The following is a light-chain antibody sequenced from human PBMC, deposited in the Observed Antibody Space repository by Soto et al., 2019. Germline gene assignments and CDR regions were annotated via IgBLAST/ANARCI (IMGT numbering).Light chain of an antibody. CDR3: QKRHNWPIT. Sequence: EIVLTQSPATLSLSPGERATLSCRASETIRGLLAWYQQRPGQPPRILIYDKSNRATGIPDRFSGSGSGTDLNLTISGLEPADLGVYYCQKRHNWPITCGQGTRLEIK. CDR1: ETIRGL. CDR2: DKS. J-gene: IGKJ5*01. V-gene: IGKV3-11*01.